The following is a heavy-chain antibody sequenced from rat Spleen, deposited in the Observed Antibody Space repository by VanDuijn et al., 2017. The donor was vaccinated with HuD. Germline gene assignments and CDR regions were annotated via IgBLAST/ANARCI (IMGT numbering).Heavy chain of an antibody. D-gene: IGHD1-12*02. CDR1: GFSLISNS. V-gene: IGHV2-1*01. Sequence: QVQLKESGPGLVQPSQTLSLICTVSGFSLISNSVHWVRQFPGKGLEWMGGIWGDGSTDYNSALKSRLSISRDTSKSQVFLKMNSLQTEDTATYYCARVDDGSYYYVGYYWYFDFWGPGTMVTVSS. CDR2: IWGDGST. CDR3: ARVDDGSYYYVGYYWYFDF. J-gene: IGHJ1*01.